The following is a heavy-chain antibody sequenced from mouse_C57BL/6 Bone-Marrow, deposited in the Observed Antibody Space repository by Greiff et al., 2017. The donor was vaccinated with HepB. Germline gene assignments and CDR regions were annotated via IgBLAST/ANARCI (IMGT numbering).Heavy chain of an antibody. J-gene: IGHJ4*01. Sequence: EVKLVESGGGLVKPGGSLKLSCAASGFTFSSYTMSWVRQTPEKRLVWVATISGGGGNTYYPDSVKGRFTISRDNAKNTLYLQMSSLRSEDTALYYCARLYGSRGRNYAMDYWGQGTSVTVSS. CDR2: ISGGGGNT. D-gene: IGHD1-1*01. V-gene: IGHV5-9*01. CDR3: ARLYGSRGRNYAMDY. CDR1: GFTFSSYT.